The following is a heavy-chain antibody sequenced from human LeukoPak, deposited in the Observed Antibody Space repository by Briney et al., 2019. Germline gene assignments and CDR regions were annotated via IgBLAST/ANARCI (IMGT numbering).Heavy chain of an antibody. CDR3: ARDWGQQLVGA. V-gene: IGHV3-66*01. J-gene: IGHJ5*02. Sequence: PGGSLRLSCAASGFTVSSNYMSWVRQAPGKGLEWVSVIYSGGSTYYADSVKGRFTISRGNSKNTLYLQMNSLRAEDTAVYYCARDWGQQLVGAWGQGTLVTVSS. CDR1: GFTVSSNY. CDR2: IYSGGST. D-gene: IGHD6-13*01.